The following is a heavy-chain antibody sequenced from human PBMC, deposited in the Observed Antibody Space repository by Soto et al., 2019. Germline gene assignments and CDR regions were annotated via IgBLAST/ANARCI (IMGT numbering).Heavy chain of an antibody. V-gene: IGHV3-23*01. D-gene: IGHD5-12*01. CDR3: AKDKEVATIEGAFDY. CDR1: GITFSSYA. J-gene: IGHJ4*02. CDR2: ISNRGDTT. Sequence: EVQLLESGGGLVQPGGSLRLSCAASGITFSSYAMNWVRQAPGKGLEWVSVISNRGDTTYYADSVKGRFTISRDNSKNTLYLQLNSLRAEDTAMYYCAKDKEVATIEGAFDYWGQGTLLTVSS.